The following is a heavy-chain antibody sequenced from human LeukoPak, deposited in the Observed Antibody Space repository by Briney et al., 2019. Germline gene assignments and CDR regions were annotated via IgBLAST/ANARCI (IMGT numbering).Heavy chain of an antibody. J-gene: IGHJ3*02. CDR1: GGSISSGGYS. V-gene: IGHV4-30-2*01. Sequence: SQTLSLTCAVSGGSISSGGYSWSWIRQPPGKGLEWIGYIYHSGSTYYNPSLKSRVTISVDRSKNQFSLKLSSVTAADTAVYYCARSPGASCAFDIWGQGTMATVSS. CDR2: IYHSGST. D-gene: IGHD3-10*01. CDR3: ARSPGASCAFDI.